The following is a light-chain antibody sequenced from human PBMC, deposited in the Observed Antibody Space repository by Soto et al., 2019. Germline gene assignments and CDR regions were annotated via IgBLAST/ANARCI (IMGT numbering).Light chain of an antibody. J-gene: IGKJ3*01. CDR2: GAS. CDR3: QQYNNWPLT. Sequence: EIVMTQSPATLSVSPGERATLSCRASQSVSSKLAWYHQKPGQAPRLLIYGASTRATGIPARFSGSGSGTEFSLTISSLQSEDFAVYYCQQYNNWPLTFGPGTKVDFK. CDR1: QSVSSK. V-gene: IGKV3-15*01.